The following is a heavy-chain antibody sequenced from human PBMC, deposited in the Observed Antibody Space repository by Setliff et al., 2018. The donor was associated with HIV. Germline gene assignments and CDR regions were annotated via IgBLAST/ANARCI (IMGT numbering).Heavy chain of an antibody. D-gene: IGHD6-25*01. J-gene: IGHJ4*02. CDR2: IGAYNGDT. Sequence: ASVKVSCKASGYTFVDDGITWVRQAPGQGLEWMGWIGAYNGDTKYAQKFQDRVTMTIDTSASTAYMELRSLTSDDTAMYYCSRDRSATWTPTTYWGQGTLVTISS. V-gene: IGHV1-18*01. CDR1: GYTFVDDG. CDR3: SRDRSATWTPTTY.